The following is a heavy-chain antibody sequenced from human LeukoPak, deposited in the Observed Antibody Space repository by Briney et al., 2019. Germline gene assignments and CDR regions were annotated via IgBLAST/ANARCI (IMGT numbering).Heavy chain of an antibody. D-gene: IGHD6-19*01. V-gene: IGHV3-9*01. CDR1: GFRFDDYA. Sequence: GGSLRLSCAASGFRFDDYAMHWVRQGPGKGLEWVSGISWNSDSIGYADSVKGRFTISRDNAKNSLYLQMNSLSPEDTALYYCAGTSGWHNGFDYWGQGTLVTVSS. CDR3: AGTSGWHNGFDY. J-gene: IGHJ4*02. CDR2: ISWNSDSI.